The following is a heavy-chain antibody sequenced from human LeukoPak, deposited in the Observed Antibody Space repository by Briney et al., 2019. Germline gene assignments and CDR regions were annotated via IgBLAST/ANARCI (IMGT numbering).Heavy chain of an antibody. D-gene: IGHD6-19*01. CDR3: AKRAEAVAGYYGMDV. V-gene: IGHV3-30*18. CDR1: GFTFSGYG. Sequence: GGSLRLSCAASGFTFSGYGIHWVRQAPGKGLEWVSFISYDGSNKYYADSVKGRFTISRDNSKNTLYLQMNSLRAEDTAVYYCAKRAEAVAGYYGMDVWGQGTTVTVSS. J-gene: IGHJ6*02. CDR2: ISYDGSNK.